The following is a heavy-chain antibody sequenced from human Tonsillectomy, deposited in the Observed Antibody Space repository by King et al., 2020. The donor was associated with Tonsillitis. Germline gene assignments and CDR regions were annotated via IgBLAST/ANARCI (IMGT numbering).Heavy chain of an antibody. CDR1: GFTFSSYR. D-gene: IGHD2-2*03. CDR2: ISSSSIYI. Sequence: VQLVESGGGLVKPGGSLRLSCAASGFTFSSYRMNWVRQAPGKGLEWVSSISSSSIYIYYADSVKGRFTISRDNAKNSLYLQMNSLRAEDTAVYYCARDILDIVVVPAAMKGMDVWGQGTTVTVSS. CDR3: ARDILDIVVVPAAMKGMDV. V-gene: IGHV3-21*01. J-gene: IGHJ6*02.